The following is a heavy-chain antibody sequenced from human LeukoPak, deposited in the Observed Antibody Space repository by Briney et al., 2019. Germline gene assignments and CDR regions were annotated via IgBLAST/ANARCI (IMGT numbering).Heavy chain of an antibody. CDR2: TYHSGST. CDR3: ARSDSSGYYSDAFDI. J-gene: IGHJ3*02. D-gene: IGHD3-22*01. Sequence: GSLRLSCAASGFSVSSNYISWVRQAPGKGLEWIGSTYHSGSTYYNPSLKSRVTISVDTSKNQLSLKLSSVTAADTAVYYCARSDSSGYYSDAFDIWGQGTMVTVSS. CDR1: GFSVSSNY. V-gene: IGHV4-38-2*01.